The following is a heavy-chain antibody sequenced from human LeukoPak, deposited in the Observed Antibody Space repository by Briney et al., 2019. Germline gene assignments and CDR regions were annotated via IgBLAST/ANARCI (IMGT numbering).Heavy chain of an antibody. V-gene: IGHV4-39*01. D-gene: IGHD5-12*01. Sequence: SETLSLTCTVSGGSITSSTYYWGWLRQPPGKGLEWVGSIYYSGTTYYNPSLKRRVTISVDTSKNQFSLKVSSVTAADTAVYYCVRQNLLVATSNPTFDYWGQGTLVTVSS. J-gene: IGHJ4*02. CDR2: IYYSGTT. CDR3: VRQNLLVATSNPTFDY. CDR1: GGSITSSTYY.